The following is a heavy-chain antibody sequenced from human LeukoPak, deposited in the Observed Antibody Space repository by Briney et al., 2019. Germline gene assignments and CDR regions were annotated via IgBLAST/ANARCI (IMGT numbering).Heavy chain of an antibody. V-gene: IGHV4-31*03. CDR3: ARASNPLYYHDSSGYLGYFQH. Sequence: PSQTLSLTCTVSGGSISSGGYYWSWIRQHPGKGLEWIGYIYYSGSTYYNPPPKSRVTISVDTSNNQFSLKLSSVTAADTAVYYCARASNPLYYHDSSGYLGYFQHWGQGTLVTVSS. J-gene: IGHJ1*01. CDR1: GGSISSGGYY. D-gene: IGHD3-22*01. CDR2: IYYSGST.